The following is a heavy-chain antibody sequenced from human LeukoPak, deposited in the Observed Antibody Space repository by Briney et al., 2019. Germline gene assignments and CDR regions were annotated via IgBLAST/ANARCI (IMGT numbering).Heavy chain of an antibody. CDR1: GFTFDDYG. J-gene: IGHJ3*02. CDR2: ISGSGGST. V-gene: IGHV3-23*01. CDR3: AKGAWNDGDAFDI. D-gene: IGHD1-1*01. Sequence: GGSLRLSCAASGFTFDDYGMSWVRQVPGKGLEWVSTISGSGGSTYYADSVKGRFTISRDNAKNSLYLQMNSLRAEDTAVYYCAKGAWNDGDAFDIWGQGTMVTVSS.